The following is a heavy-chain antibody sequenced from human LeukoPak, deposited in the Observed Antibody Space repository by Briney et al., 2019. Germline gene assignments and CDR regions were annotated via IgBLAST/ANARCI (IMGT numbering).Heavy chain of an antibody. J-gene: IGHJ5*02. CDR3: ARKAPKKAWFDP. CDR2: SHPSGNS. Sequence: SETLSLTCTVFGGSNTSYYWSWIRQPPGKGLEWIGYSHPSGNSNYSPSLKSRVTISIDTSRNQFSLKLSSVTAADTAVYYCARKAPKKAWFDPWGQGTLVTVSS. V-gene: IGHV4-4*09. CDR1: GGSNTSYY.